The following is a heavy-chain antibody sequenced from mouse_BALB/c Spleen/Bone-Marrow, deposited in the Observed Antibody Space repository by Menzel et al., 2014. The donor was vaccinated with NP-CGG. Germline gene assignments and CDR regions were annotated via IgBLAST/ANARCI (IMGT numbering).Heavy chain of an antibody. CDR1: GFNIKDTY. CDR2: IDPAIINT. Sequence: EVQLQQSGAELVKPGASVKLSCTASGFNIKDTYMYWVKQRPEQGLEWIGRIDPAIINTKYDPKSQGKATITADTSSNTAYLQLSSLTSEDTAVYYCGRYRYYGSSYAMDYWGQGTSVTVSS. J-gene: IGHJ4*01. D-gene: IGHD1-1*01. CDR3: GRYRYYGSSYAMDY. V-gene: IGHV14-3*02.